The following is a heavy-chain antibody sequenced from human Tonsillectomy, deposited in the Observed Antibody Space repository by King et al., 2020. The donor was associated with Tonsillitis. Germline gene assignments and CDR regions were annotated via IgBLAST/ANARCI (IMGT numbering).Heavy chain of an antibody. CDR3: ARARRGGSSSRGGMDV. D-gene: IGHD3-16*01. CDR1: GYTFTSYY. Sequence: VQLVESGAEVKKPGASVKVSCKASGYTFTSYYMHWVRQAPGQGLEWMGIINPSGGSTSYAQKFQGRVTMTRDTSTSTVYMELSSLRSADTAVYYCARARRGGSSSRGGMDVWGQGTTVTVSS. V-gene: IGHV1-46*03. J-gene: IGHJ6*02. CDR2: INPSGGST.